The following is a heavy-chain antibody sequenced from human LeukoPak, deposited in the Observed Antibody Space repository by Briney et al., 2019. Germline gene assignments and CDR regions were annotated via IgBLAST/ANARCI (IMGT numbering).Heavy chain of an antibody. V-gene: IGHV1-24*01. CDR3: ATGMIAGGYDKRGFDY. Sequence: ASVKVSCKVSGYTLTELSMHWVRQAPGKGLEWMGGFDPEDGETIYAQKFQGRVTMTEDTSTDTAYMELSSLRSEDTAVYYCATGMIAGGYDKRGFDYWGQGTLVTVSS. J-gene: IGHJ4*02. CDR2: FDPEDGET. CDR1: GYTLTELS. D-gene: IGHD5-12*01.